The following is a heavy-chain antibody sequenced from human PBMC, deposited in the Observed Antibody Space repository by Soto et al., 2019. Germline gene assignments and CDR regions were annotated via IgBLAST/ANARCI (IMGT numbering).Heavy chain of an antibody. J-gene: IGHJ4*02. V-gene: IGHV4-31*03. CDR2: IYYSGST. CDR1: GGSISTRGYY. CDR3: ARVGEIIGDY. Sequence: PSEALSLTCTVSGGSISTRGYYWSWIRQHPGKGLEWIGYIYYSGSTYYNPSLKSRVTLSVDTSKNQFSLKPISVTAADTAVYYCARVGEIIGDYWGQGTLVTVSP. D-gene: IGHD3-10*01.